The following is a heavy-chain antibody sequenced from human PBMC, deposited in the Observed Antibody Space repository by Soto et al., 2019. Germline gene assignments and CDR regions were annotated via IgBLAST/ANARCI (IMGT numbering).Heavy chain of an antibody. CDR3: ARGGTPLDY. D-gene: IGHD3-16*01. CDR2: ISAYNGNT. V-gene: IGHV1-18*01. J-gene: IGHJ4*02. CDR1: GYTFTKFA. Sequence: QVKLVQSGAEVKKPGASVKVSCKASGYTFTKFAISWMRQAPGQGLEWMGWISAYNGNTNYAQNFQGRVTMTTDTSTCTAYMELRSPRSDDTAVYYCARGGTPLDYWGQGTLVTVSS.